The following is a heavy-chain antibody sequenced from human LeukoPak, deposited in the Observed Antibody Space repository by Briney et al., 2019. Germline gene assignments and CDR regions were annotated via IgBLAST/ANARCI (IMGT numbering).Heavy chain of an antibody. D-gene: IGHD1-1*01. V-gene: IGHV3-48*01. CDR2: ISSSSSTI. Sequence: GGSLRLSCAASGFTFSSYSMNWVRQAPGKGLEWVSYISSSSSTIYYADSVKGRFTISRDNAKNSLYLQMNSLRAEDTAVYYCARAPGTTALGYWGQGTLVTVSS. J-gene: IGHJ4*02. CDR1: GFTFSSYS. CDR3: ARAPGTTALGY.